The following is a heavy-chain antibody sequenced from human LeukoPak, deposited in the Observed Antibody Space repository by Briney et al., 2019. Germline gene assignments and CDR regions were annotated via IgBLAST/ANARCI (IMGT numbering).Heavy chain of an antibody. V-gene: IGHV3-64*01. D-gene: IGHD6-13*01. CDR1: GFTFSSYA. CDR3: ARYRIAAAGDL. Sequence: GGSLRLSCAASGFTFSSYAMHWVRQAPGKGLEYVSAISSNGGSTYYANSVKGRFTISRDNSKNTLYLQMNSLRAEDTAVYYCARYRIAAAGDLWGQGTLVTVSS. CDR2: ISSNGGST. J-gene: IGHJ5*02.